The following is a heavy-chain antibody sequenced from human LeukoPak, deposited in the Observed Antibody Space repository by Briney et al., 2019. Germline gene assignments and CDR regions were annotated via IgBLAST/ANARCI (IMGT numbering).Heavy chain of an antibody. CDR2: IIPILGIA. Sequence: GSSVKVSCKASGGTFSSYTISWVRQAPGQGLEWMGRIIPILGIADYAQKFQGRVTITADKSTSTAYMELSSLRSEDTAVYYCARDKGNVIVGLFFDYWGQGTLVTVSS. CDR3: ARDKGNVIVGLFFDY. D-gene: IGHD3-22*01. CDR1: GGTFSSYT. V-gene: IGHV1-69*04. J-gene: IGHJ4*02.